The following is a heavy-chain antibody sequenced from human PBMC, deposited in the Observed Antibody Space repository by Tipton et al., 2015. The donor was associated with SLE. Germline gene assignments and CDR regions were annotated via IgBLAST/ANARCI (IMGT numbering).Heavy chain of an antibody. J-gene: IGHJ4*02. Sequence: GSLRLSCVVSGFTVTSTYMSWVRQAPGRGLEWVSSISGSGSTTYYTDSVKGRFTISRDNSKNTLYLQMNNLRVEDTATYYCANTGGGGFWGQGTLVTVSS. V-gene: IGHV3-23*01. D-gene: IGHD5-12*01. CDR3: ANTGGGGF. CDR1: GFTVTSTY. CDR2: ISGSGSTT.